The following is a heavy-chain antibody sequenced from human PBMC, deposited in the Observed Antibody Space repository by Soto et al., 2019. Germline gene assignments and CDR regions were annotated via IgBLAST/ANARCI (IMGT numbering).Heavy chain of an antibody. CDR2: IWYDGSNK. CDR3: ARDLCSDSSGYECGLDY. D-gene: IGHD3-22*01. V-gene: IGHV3-33*01. J-gene: IGHJ4*02. CDR1: GFTFSSYG. Sequence: PGGSLRLSCAASGFTFSSYGMHWVRQAPGKGLEWVAVIWYDGSNKYYADSVKGRFTISRDNSKNTLYLQMNSLRAEDTAVYYCARDLCSDSSGYECGLDYWGQGTLVTVSS.